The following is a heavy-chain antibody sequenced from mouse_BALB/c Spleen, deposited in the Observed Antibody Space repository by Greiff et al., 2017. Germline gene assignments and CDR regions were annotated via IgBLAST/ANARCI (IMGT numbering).Heavy chain of an antibody. Sequence: DVQLVESGGGLVQPGGSLRLSCATSGFTFTDYYMSWVRQPPGKALEWLGFIRNKANGYTTEYSASVKGRFTISRDNSQSILYLQMNTLRAEDSATYYCARRDYGSSWFAYWGQGTLVTVSA. CDR1: GFTFTDYY. CDR2: IRNKANGYTT. CDR3: ARRDYGSSWFAY. V-gene: IGHV7-3*02. D-gene: IGHD1-1*01. J-gene: IGHJ3*01.